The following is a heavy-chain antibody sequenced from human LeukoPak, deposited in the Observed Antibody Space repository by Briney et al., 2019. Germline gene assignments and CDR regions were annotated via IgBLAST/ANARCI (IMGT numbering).Heavy chain of an antibody. CDR3: ARGGGYYYYGMDV. CDR1: GGSFSGYY. CDR2: INHSGST. Sequence: SETLSLTCAVYGGSFSGYYWSWIRQPPGKGLEWIGEINHSGSTNYNPSLKSRVTISVDTSKNQFSLKLSSVTAADTAVYYCARGGGYYYYGMDVWGQGTTVTVSS. V-gene: IGHV4-34*01. J-gene: IGHJ6*02.